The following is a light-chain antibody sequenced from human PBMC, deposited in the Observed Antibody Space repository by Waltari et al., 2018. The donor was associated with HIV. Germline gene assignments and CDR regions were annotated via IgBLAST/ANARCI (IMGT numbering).Light chain of an antibody. V-gene: IGLV4-69*01. J-gene: IGLJ2*01. CDR3: QTWGTGILVV. CDR2: LNSDGSH. CDR1: SGHRSYA. Sequence: QLVLTQSPSASASLGASVKLTCTLRSGHRSYAIAWHQQQPEKGPRYLMKLNSDGSHSKGDGIPDRSSGSSSGAERYLTTSSLQSEDEADYYCQTWGTGILVVFGGGTKLTVL.